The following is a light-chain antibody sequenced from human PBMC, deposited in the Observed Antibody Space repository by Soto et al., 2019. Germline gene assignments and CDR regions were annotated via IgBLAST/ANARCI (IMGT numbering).Light chain of an antibody. J-gene: IGKJ3*01. Sequence: DLQMTQSPSSLSASVGDRVTITCRASQGISTFLSWYQQKPGTVPKLLISAASTLQSGVPSRFSGSGFGTDFTLNISSLQPEDVATHYCQMYSRPACTFGPWTKVDIK. CDR1: QGISTF. CDR2: AAS. CDR3: QMYSRPACT. V-gene: IGKV1-27*01.